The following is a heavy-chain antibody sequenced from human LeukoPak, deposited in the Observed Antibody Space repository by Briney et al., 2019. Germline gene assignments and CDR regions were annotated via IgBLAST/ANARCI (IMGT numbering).Heavy chain of an antibody. CDR1: GFXFGDYA. Sequence: PGGSLRLSCTASGFXFGDYAISWVRQAPGRGLEWVGFIRSKAYGGTTEYAASVKGRFTISRDDSKSIAYLQMNSLKTEDTAVYYCSRSPYIGYYLSWGQGTLVTVSS. CDR2: IRSKAYGGTT. CDR3: SRSPYIGYYLS. J-gene: IGHJ5*02. V-gene: IGHV3-49*04. D-gene: IGHD3-22*01.